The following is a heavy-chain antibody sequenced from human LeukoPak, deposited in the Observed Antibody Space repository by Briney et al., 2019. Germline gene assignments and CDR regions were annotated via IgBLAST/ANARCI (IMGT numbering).Heavy chain of an antibody. D-gene: IGHD6-13*01. J-gene: IGHJ6*03. CDR1: GYTFTSYD. CDR3: ARAPYSSSWYGGYYYYMDV. V-gene: IGHV1-8*03. Sequence: ASLKVSCKASGYTFTSYDINWVRQATGQGLEWMGWMNPNSGNTGYAQKFQGRVTITRNTSISTAYMELSSLRSEDTAVYYCARAPYSSSWYGGYYYYMDVWGKGTTVTVSS. CDR2: MNPNSGNT.